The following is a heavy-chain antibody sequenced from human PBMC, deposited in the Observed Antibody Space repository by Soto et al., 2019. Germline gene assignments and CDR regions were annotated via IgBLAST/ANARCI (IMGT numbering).Heavy chain of an antibody. CDR1: GFTFSSYG. Sequence: QVQLVESGGGVVQPGRSLRLSCAASGFTFSSYGMHWVRQAPGKGLEWVAVIWYDGSNKDYADSVKGRFTISGDNSKNTLYMQMNSLRAEDTAVYYCARDRADIVATIVAIDYWGQGTLVTVSS. V-gene: IGHV3-33*01. CDR3: ARDRADIVATIVAIDY. J-gene: IGHJ4*02. CDR2: IWYDGSNK. D-gene: IGHD5-12*01.